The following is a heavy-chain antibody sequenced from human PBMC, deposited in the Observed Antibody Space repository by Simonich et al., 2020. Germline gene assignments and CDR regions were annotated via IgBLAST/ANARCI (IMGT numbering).Heavy chain of an antibody. CDR3: ARHAGFAFDI. CDR1: GGSISSSSYY. Sequence: QLQLQESGPGLVKPSETLSLTCTVSGGSISSSSYYWGWIRQPPGKALEWIGRIYYLVRTYYNPSLKRRDTISVDTSKTQFSLKLSSVTAADTAVYYCARHAGFAFDIWGQGTMVTVSS. V-gene: IGHV4-39*01. J-gene: IGHJ3*02. D-gene: IGHD6-13*01. CDR2: IYYLVRT.